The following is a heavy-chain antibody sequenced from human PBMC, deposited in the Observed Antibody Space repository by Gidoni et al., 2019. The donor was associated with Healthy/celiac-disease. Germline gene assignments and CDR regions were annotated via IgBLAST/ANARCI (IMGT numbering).Heavy chain of an antibody. CDR1: GGTFSSYA. D-gene: IGHD3-10*01. J-gene: IGHJ6*03. CDR3: ARGETHGFGEFTYYYYYYMDV. Sequence: QVQLVQSGAEVKKPGSSVKVSCKASGGTFSSYAISWVRQAPGQGLEWMGGIIPIFGTANYAQKFQGRVTITADKSTSTAYMELSSLRSEDTAVYYCARGETHGFGEFTYYYYYYMDVWGKGTTVTVSS. V-gene: IGHV1-69*06. CDR2: IIPIFGTA.